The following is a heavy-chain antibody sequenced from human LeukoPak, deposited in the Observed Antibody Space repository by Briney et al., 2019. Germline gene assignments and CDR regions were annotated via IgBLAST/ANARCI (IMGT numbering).Heavy chain of an antibody. CDR2: IYHSGYT. CDR3: ARDLLFWGSGTPFDY. Sequence: SETLSLTCSVSGYSINSGHYWGWIRQPPGKGLEWIGSIYHSGYTYYNPSLKSRVTISVDTSKNQFSLKLSTVTAADMAVYYCARDLLFWGSGTPFDYWGQGTLVTVSS. D-gene: IGHD3-10*01. J-gene: IGHJ4*02. CDR1: GYSINSGHY. V-gene: IGHV4-38-2*02.